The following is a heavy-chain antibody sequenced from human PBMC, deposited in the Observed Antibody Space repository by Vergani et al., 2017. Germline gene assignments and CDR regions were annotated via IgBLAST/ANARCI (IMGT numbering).Heavy chain of an antibody. CDR3: ARESGNVLRFLEWSGAFDI. CDR1: GGSISSGGYY. Sequence: QVQLQESGPGLVKPSQTLSLTCTVSGGSISSGGYYWSWIRQHPGKGLEWIGYIYYSGSTYYNPSLKSRATISVDTSKKQFSLKLSSVTAADTAVYYCARESGNVLRFLEWSGAFDIWSQGTMVTVSS. V-gene: IGHV4-31*03. CDR2: IYYSGST. D-gene: IGHD3-3*01. J-gene: IGHJ3*02.